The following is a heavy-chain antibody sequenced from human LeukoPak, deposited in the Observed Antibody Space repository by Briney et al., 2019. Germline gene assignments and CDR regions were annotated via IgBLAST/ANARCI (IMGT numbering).Heavy chain of an antibody. D-gene: IGHD3-3*01. CDR3: ARTPTDFWSGYYLQYYFDY. CDR2: ISYDGSNQ. J-gene: IGHJ4*02. V-gene: IGHV3-30-3*01. Sequence: GGSLRLSCAASGFTFSTFAMHWVRQGPGKGLEWVAVISYDGSNQYYADSVKGRFTMSRDNSKNTLYLQMNSLSPEDTAEYYCARTPTDFWSGYYLQYYFDYWGQGTLVTVSS. CDR1: GFTFSTFA.